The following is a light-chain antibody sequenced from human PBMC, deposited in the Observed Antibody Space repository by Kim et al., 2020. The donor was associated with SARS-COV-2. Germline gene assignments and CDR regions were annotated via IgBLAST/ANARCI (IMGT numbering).Light chain of an antibody. CDR1: SLRSYY. J-gene: IGLJ2*01. Sequence: VALGQTVRITCQGDSLRSYYATWYQQKPGQAPILIIYGKNNRPSGIPDRFSGSSSGNTASLTITGTQAGDEADYYCNSRDSNDNVVFGGGTQLTVL. V-gene: IGLV3-19*01. CDR3: NSRDSNDNVV. CDR2: GKN.